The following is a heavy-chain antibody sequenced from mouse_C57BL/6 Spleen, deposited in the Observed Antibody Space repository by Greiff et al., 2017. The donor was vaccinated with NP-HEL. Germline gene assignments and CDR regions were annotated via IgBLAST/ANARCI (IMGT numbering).Heavy chain of an antibody. Sequence: DVKLVESGGGLVQPGGSLKLSCAASGFTFSDYYMYWVRQTPEKRLEWVAYISNGGGSTYYPDTVKGRFTISRDNAKNTLYLQMSRLKSEDTAMYYCARWLLRWGAMDYWGQGTSVTVSS. CDR3: ARWLLRWGAMDY. D-gene: IGHD1-1*01. CDR1: GFTFSDYY. CDR2: ISNGGGST. J-gene: IGHJ4*01. V-gene: IGHV5-12*01.